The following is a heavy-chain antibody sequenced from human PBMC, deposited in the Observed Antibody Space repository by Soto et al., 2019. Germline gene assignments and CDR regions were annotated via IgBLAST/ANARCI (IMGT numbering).Heavy chain of an antibody. CDR3: ARGQSAVTTFYFDY. D-gene: IGHD4-17*01. V-gene: IGHV1-3*04. CDR1: GYTLTSYA. J-gene: IGHJ4*02. CDR2: INTGNGNT. Sequence: QVQLVQSGAEVKKPGASVKVSGKASGYTLTSYAMHWVRQAPGQRLEWMGWINTGNGNTKYLQKFQGRVTITRDTSASTAYMELSSLRSEDTAVYYCARGQSAVTTFYFDYWGKGTLVTVSS.